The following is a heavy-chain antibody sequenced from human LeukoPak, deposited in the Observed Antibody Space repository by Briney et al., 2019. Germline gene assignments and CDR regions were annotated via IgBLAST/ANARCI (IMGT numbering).Heavy chain of an antibody. V-gene: IGHV4-39*07. CDR1: GGSISSNNYY. CDR3: ARGITLRGYYYASSGYYYDY. CDR2: INHSGST. Sequence: SETLSLTCTVSGGSISSNNYYWGWIRQPPGKGLEWIGEINHSGSTNYNPPLKSRVTISVDTSKNQFSLKLSSVTAADTAVYYRARGITLRGYYYASSGYYYDYWGQGTLVTVSS. D-gene: IGHD3-22*01. J-gene: IGHJ4*02.